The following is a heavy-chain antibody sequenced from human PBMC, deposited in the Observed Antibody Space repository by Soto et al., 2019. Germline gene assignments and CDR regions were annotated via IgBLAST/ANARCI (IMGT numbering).Heavy chain of an antibody. J-gene: IGHJ5*02. V-gene: IGHV3-30-3*01. CDR3: ARNQVGNCFDP. D-gene: IGHD1-26*01. CDR1: GFTFSSYA. CDR2: ISYDGSNK. Sequence: QVQLVESGGGVVQPGRSLRLSCAASGFTFSSYAMHWVRQAPGKGLEWVAVISYDGSNKYYADSMKGRFTISRDNSKNTLYLQMNSLRAEDTAVYYCARNQVGNCFDPWGQGTLVTVSS.